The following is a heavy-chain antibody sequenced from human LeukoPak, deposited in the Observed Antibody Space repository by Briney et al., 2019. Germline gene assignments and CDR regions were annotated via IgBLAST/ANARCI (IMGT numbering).Heavy chain of an antibody. CDR2: INTNSGGP. D-gene: IGHD3-10*01. Sequence: ASVKVSCKASGYTFTGYYMHWVRQAPGQGLEWMGWINTNSGGPNYAQRFKGRVTMTRDTSISTAYMELSRLKADDTAVYYCAREYGSVSYFFDYWGQGTLVTVSS. CDR3: AREYGSVSYFFDY. V-gene: IGHV1-2*02. J-gene: IGHJ4*02. CDR1: GYTFTGYY.